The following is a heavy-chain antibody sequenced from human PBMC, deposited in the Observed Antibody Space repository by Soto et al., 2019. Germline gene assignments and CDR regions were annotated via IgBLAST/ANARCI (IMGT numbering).Heavy chain of an antibody. J-gene: IGHJ3*02. CDR3: ARLYCSASSCYSVGAFDI. CDR1: GFTFSSYG. Sequence: PVGSLRLSCAASGFTFSSYGMHWVRQAPGKGLEWVALIWFDGSDKYYTESVKGRFTISRDNSKSTLYLQMNSLRAEDTAVYYCARLYCSASSCYSVGAFDIRGQGTMV. D-gene: IGHD2-15*01. CDR2: IWFDGSDK. V-gene: IGHV3-33*01.